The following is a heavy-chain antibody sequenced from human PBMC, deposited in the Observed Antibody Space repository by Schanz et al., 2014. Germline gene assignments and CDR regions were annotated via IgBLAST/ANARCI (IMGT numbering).Heavy chain of an antibody. CDR3: AREKRRTEVVLDH. V-gene: IGHV3-7*03. CDR1: GFTFSDHW. Sequence: VQLVESGGALVQPGGSLRLSCSASGFTFSDHWMSWVRQHPGKGLEWVANIKGDSSEKNYVDSVKGRFTISRDNAKNSLYLQMNSLRAEDTAVYYCAREKRRTEVVLDHWGQGTLVTVS. CDR2: IKGDSSEK. J-gene: IGHJ4*02.